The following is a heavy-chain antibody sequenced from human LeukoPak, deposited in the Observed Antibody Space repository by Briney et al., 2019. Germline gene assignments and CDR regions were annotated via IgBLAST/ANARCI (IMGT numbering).Heavy chain of an antibody. CDR1: GFTFSSYA. CDR3: AKGVSGYGSGRPFDY. CDR2: ISDSGSST. V-gene: IGHV3-23*01. D-gene: IGHD3-10*01. Sequence: GGSLRVSCAASGFTFSSYAMIWVRQAPGRGLEWVSLISDSGSSTYYADSVKGRFTISRDNSKNTVYLQMNSLRAEDTAVYYCAKGVSGYGSGRPFDYWGQGTLVTVSS. J-gene: IGHJ4*02.